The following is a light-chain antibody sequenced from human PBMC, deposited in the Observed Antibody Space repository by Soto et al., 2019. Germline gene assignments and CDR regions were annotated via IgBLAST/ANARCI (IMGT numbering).Light chain of an antibody. CDR3: QQYHKWPPFT. V-gene: IGKV3-15*01. CDR1: QSVSSN. CDR2: GAS. Sequence: EVGMTQSPATLSVSPGERATLSCRASQSVSSNLAWYQQKPGQTPRLLMYGASTRATGIPARFSGSGSGTEFTPTISSLQSEDFAVYYCQQYHKWPPFTLGGGTKVDIK. J-gene: IGKJ4*01.